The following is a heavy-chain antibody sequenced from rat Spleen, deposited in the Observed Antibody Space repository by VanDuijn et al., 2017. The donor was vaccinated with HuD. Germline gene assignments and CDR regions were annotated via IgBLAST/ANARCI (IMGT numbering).Heavy chain of an antibody. CDR1: GFTFSDYG. V-gene: IGHV5-22*01. J-gene: IGHJ2*01. CDR3: ARQGNNFVMDA. CDR2: ISYGDSSGHSST. D-gene: IGHD1-10*01. Sequence: EVQLVESGGGLVQPGRSMKLSCADSGFTFSDYGMAWVRQAPTKGLEWVATISYGDSSGHSSTYYGDSVKGRFTISRDNAKSTLYLQMNSLRSEDTATYYCARQGNNFVMDAWGQGVMVTVSS.